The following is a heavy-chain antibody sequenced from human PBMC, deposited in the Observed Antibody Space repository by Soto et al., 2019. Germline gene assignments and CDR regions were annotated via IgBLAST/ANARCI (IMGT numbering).Heavy chain of an antibody. CDR3: ARDRTLFGTGSTYYFDY. Sequence: QVQLVESGGGVVQPGRSLRLSCAASGFTVSSYAMHWVRQAPGKGLKWVAVMSYDGSNKYYADSVKGRFIISRDNSKNTLYLQMNSLRVEDTAVYYCARDRTLFGTGSTYYFDYWGQGTLVAVSS. CDR1: GFTVSSYA. J-gene: IGHJ4*02. V-gene: IGHV3-30-3*01. CDR2: MSYDGSNK. D-gene: IGHD1-1*01.